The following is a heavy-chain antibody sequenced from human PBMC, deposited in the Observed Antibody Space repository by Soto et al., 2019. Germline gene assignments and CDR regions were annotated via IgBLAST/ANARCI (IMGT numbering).Heavy chain of an antibody. CDR1: GFTFTNYA. J-gene: IGHJ4*02. CDR3: ARERARVFDS. V-gene: IGHV3-48*04. Sequence: GGSLRLSCAASGFTFTNYAMSWVRQAPGRGLEWLSYISIASSTIYYADSVKGRFSISRDNAKNSLYLQLSSLRAEDTAVYFCARERARVFDSWGQGTLVTVSS. CDR2: ISIASSTI.